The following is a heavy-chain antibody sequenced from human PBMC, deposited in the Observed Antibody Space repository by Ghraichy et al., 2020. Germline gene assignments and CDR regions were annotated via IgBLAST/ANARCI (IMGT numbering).Heavy chain of an antibody. CDR3: AKVECTVCYHRSFDY. Sequence: LSLTCAASGFTFSNYAMTWVRRAPGKGLEWVSSVLGSGENTYYADSVKGRFAISRDNSKNTLYLQMNSLRAEDTAVYYCAKVECTVCYHRSFDYWGQGTLVTVSS. CDR1: GFTFSNYA. J-gene: IGHJ4*02. D-gene: IGHD3-16*01. V-gene: IGHV3-23*01. CDR2: VLGSGENT.